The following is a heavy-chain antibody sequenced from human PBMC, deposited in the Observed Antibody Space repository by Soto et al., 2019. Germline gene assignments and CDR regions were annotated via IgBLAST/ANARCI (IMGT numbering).Heavy chain of an antibody. Sequence: ASVKVSCKASGNTVPNYAIHWVRQAPGQGLEWMGWISAYNGNTNYAQKLQGRVTMTTDTSTSTAYMELRSLRSDDTAVYYCARGYSSGWSDYWGQGTLVTVSS. CDR1: GNTVPNYA. CDR3: ARGYSSGWSDY. J-gene: IGHJ4*02. CDR2: ISAYNGNT. V-gene: IGHV1-18*01. D-gene: IGHD6-19*01.